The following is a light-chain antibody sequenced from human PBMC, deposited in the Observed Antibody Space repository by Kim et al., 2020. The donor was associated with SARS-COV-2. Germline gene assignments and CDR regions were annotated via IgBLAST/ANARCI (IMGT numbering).Light chain of an antibody. V-gene: IGLV10-54*01. CDR1: SNNHGYEG. J-gene: IGLJ2*01. CDR3: SAWDINLRAWI. CDR2: RSN. Sequence: PPATLTSTGNSNNHGYEGAAWLQQHQGHPPKLLCDRSNNRPSGISERLSASRSGNTASLTITGLQPEDEADYYCSAWDINLRAWIFGGGTQLTVL.